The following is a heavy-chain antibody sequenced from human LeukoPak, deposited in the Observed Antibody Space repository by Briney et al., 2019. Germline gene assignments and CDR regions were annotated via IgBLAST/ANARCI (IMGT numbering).Heavy chain of an antibody. V-gene: IGHV4-59*01. Sequence: SETLSLTCTVSGGSISSYYWSWIRQPPGKGLEWIGYIYYSGSTNYNPSLKSRATISVDTSKNQFSLKLSSVTAADTAVYYCAGTSFRFDPWGQGTLVTVSS. J-gene: IGHJ5*02. CDR3: AGTSFRFDP. D-gene: IGHD2-2*01. CDR2: IYYSGST. CDR1: GGSISSYY.